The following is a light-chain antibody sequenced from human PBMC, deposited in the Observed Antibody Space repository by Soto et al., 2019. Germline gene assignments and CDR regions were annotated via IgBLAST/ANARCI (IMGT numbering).Light chain of an antibody. CDR1: QTISSW. Sequence: DLQMPQSPSTLSGSVGHRVTITCRASQTISSWLAWYQQKPGKAPTLLIYKASTLKSGVPSRFSGSGSGTEFTLTISSLQPDDFATDYCLHYNSYSEAFGQGTKVDIK. V-gene: IGKV1-5*03. CDR3: LHYNSYSEA. CDR2: KAS. J-gene: IGKJ1*01.